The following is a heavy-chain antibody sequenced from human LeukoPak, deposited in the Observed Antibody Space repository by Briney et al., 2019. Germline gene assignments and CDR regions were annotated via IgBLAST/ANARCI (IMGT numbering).Heavy chain of an antibody. CDR3: ARTRQWLVEDAFDI. Sequence: PSETLSLTCAVYGGSFSGYYGSWIRQPPGKGLEWIGEINHSGSTNYNPSLKSRVTISVDTSKNQFSLKLSSVTAADTAVYYCARTRQWLVEDAFDIWGQGTMVTVSS. CDR2: INHSGST. V-gene: IGHV4-34*01. CDR1: GGSFSGYY. J-gene: IGHJ3*02. D-gene: IGHD6-19*01.